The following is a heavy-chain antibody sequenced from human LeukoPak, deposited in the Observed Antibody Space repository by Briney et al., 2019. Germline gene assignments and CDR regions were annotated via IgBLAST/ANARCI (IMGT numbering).Heavy chain of an antibody. Sequence: ASVKVSCKASGYTFTSYDINWVRQATGQGLEWMGWMNPNSGNTGYAQKFQGRVTMTRNTSISTAYMELSSLRSEDTAMYYCARVQSRARLSVPHWFDPWGQGTLVTVSS. D-gene: IGHD3-16*02. J-gene: IGHJ5*02. CDR1: GYTFTSYD. V-gene: IGHV1-8*01. CDR2: MNPNSGNT. CDR3: ARVQSRARLSVPHWFDP.